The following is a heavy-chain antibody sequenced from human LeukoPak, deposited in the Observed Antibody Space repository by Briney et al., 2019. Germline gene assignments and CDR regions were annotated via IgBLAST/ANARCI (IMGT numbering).Heavy chain of an antibody. J-gene: IGHJ4*02. V-gene: IGHV3-21*01. D-gene: IGHD1-26*01. Sequence: KPGGSPRLSCAASGFTFNSYSMKWVRQATEKGVEWVSFISSSNSYIYHADSMKGRFTISRDNTKNSLFLQMNSLRAEDTAVYYCATGGVGATSPLFIDYWGQGTLVTVSS. CDR2: ISSSNSYI. CDR3: ATGGVGATSPLFIDY. CDR1: GFTFNSYS.